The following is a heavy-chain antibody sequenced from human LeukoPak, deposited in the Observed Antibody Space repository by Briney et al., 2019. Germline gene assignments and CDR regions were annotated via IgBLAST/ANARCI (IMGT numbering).Heavy chain of an antibody. CDR3: ARDYDIFEYCSSTSCSIGGFDP. D-gene: IGHD2-2*01. CDR1: GYTFTGYY. CDR2: ISAYNGNT. V-gene: IGHV1-18*04. J-gene: IGHJ5*02. Sequence: GASVKVSCKASGYTFTGYYMHWVRQAPGQGLEWMGWISAYNGNTNYAQKFQGRVTMTTDTSTSTAYMELRSLRSDDTAVYYCARDYDIFEYCSSTSCSIGGFDPWGQGTLVTVSS.